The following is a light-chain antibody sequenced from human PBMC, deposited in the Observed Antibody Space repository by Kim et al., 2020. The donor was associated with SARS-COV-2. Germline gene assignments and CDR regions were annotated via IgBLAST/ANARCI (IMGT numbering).Light chain of an antibody. J-gene: IGKJ5*01. CDR1: HIVRSKY. CDR2: NAL. V-gene: IGKV3-20*01. CDR3: PQYGASPIT. Sequence: PGERATLSCRASHIVRSKYLALYQPKPGQAPRRLIHNALHRATGIPYRFRGSGSGTDFTLTISTLEPEDLAVYYCPQYGASPITFGQGTRLEIK.